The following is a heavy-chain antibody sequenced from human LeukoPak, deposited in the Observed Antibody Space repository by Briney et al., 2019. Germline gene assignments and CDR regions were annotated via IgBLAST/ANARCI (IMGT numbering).Heavy chain of an antibody. CDR2: ISSSSSYI. D-gene: IGHD4-23*01. Sequence: PGGSLRLSCAASGFTFSSYSMNWVRQAPGKGLEWVSSISSSSSYIYYADSVKGRFTISRDNAKNSLYLQMNSLRAEDTAVYYCARVAIYGGNSEFDPWGQGTLVTVSS. CDR3: ARVAIYGGNSEFDP. J-gene: IGHJ5*02. CDR1: GFTFSSYS. V-gene: IGHV3-21*01.